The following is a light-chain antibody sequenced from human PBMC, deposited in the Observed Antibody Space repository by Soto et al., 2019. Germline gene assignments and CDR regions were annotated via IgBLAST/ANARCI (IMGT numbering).Light chain of an antibody. J-gene: IGKJ3*01. CDR2: GAS. CDR3: QQYNNWPLT. CDR1: QSVSSN. Sequence: EMVMTQSPATLSVSPGERSTVSCRASQSVSSNLAWYQQKPGQAPRLLIYGASTRATGIPARFSGSGSGTEFTLPISSLQSEDFAVYYCQQYNNWPLTFGPGTKEDIK. V-gene: IGKV3-15*01.